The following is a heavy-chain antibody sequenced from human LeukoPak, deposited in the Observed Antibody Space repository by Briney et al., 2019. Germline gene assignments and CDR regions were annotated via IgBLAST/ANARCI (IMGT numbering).Heavy chain of an antibody. CDR1: GYTFTGYY. V-gene: IGHV1-8*02. CDR2: MNPNSGNT. J-gene: IGHJ4*02. Sequence: ASVKVSCKASGYTFTGYYMHWVRQATGQGLEWMGWMNPNSGNTGYAQKFQGRVAMTRNSSISTAYMELSSLRSDDTAVYYCARRLGFCSDGSCYSLNYWGQGTLVTVSS. D-gene: IGHD2-15*01. CDR3: ARRLGFCSDGSCYSLNY.